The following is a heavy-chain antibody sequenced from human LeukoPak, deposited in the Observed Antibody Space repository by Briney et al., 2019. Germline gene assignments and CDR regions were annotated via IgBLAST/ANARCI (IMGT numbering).Heavy chain of an antibody. Sequence: SETLSLTCAVYGGSFSGYYWSWIRQPPGKGLEWIGEINHSGSTNYNPFLKSRVTISVDTSKNQFSLKLSSVTAADTAVYYCARLFRYGDYNRFDYWGQGTLVIVSS. J-gene: IGHJ4*02. D-gene: IGHD4-17*01. CDR1: GGSFSGYY. CDR2: INHSGST. CDR3: ARLFRYGDYNRFDY. V-gene: IGHV4-34*01.